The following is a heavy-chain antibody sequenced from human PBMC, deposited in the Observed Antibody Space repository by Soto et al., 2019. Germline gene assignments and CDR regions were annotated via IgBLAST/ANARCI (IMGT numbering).Heavy chain of an antibody. CDR2: INQDGSAE. V-gene: IGHV3-7*01. J-gene: IGHJ3*02. CDR3: ARWNYAFDI. D-gene: IGHD1-1*01. CDR1: AFTFSSYY. Sequence: EVQLVESGGGLVQPGGSLRLSCTASAFTFSSYYMSCVRQAPGKGLEWVANINQDGSAESYGDSVRGRFTISRDNAKNSLYLQMNSLRAEDTAVYYCARWNYAFDIWGQGTMVTVSS.